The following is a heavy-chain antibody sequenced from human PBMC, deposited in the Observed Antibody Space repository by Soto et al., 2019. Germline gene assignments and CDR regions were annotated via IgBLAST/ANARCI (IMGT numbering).Heavy chain of an antibody. J-gene: IGHJ4*02. V-gene: IGHV1-24*01. CDR2: FDPEDGET. CDR1: GYTLTELS. CDR3: ATALAITMLRGVAFDY. D-gene: IGHD3-10*01. Sequence: ASVKVSCKVSGYTLTELSMHWLRQAPGKGLEWMGGFDPEDGETIYAQKFQGRVTMTEDTSTDTAYMELSSLRSEDTAVYYCATALAITMLRGVAFDYWGQGTLVTVSS.